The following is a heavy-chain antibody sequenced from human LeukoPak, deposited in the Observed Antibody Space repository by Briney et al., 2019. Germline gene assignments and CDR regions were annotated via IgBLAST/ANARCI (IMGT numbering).Heavy chain of an antibody. J-gene: IGHJ2*01. V-gene: IGHV3-13*01. CDR3: AREGPSSYSGAWNDWFLDL. Sequence: PGGSLTLSCVVSEFTFRTYDMHWVRQAPGKGLEWVSAIGLADVTYYADSVKGRFTISRENAKNSLYLQMKSLTAGDTAVYYCAREGPSSYSGAWNDWFLDLWGRGTLVTVSS. CDR2: IGLADVT. CDR1: EFTFRTYD. D-gene: IGHD1-1*01.